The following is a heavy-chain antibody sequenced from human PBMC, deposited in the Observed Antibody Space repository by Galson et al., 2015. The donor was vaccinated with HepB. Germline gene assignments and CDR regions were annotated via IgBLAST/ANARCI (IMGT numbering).Heavy chain of an antibody. V-gene: IGHV3-23*01. J-gene: IGHJ4*02. CDR3: AKTYYDFWSGPNPPYYFDY. CDR1: GFTFSSYA. CDR2: ISGSGGST. Sequence: SLRFSCAASGFTFSSYAMSWVRQAPGKGLEWVSAISGSGGSTYYADSVKGRFTISRDSSKNTLYLQMNSLRAEDTAVYYCAKTYYDFWSGPNPPYYFDYWGQGTLVTVSS. D-gene: IGHD3-3*01.